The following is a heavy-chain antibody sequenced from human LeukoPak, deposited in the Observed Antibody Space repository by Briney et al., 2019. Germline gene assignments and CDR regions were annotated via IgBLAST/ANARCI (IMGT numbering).Heavy chain of an antibody. V-gene: IGHV3-9*01. CDR1: GFIFNNYA. Sequence: LSGGSLRLSCAGSGFIFNNYAMHWVRQPPGKGLEWVSGISWNSGTIDYADSVRGRFTISRDNAKNSLYLQMNSLRAEDTALYYCAKDKSDTPDAFDIWGQGTMVTVSS. J-gene: IGHJ3*02. CDR2: ISWNSGTI. CDR3: AKDKSDTPDAFDI. D-gene: IGHD5-18*01.